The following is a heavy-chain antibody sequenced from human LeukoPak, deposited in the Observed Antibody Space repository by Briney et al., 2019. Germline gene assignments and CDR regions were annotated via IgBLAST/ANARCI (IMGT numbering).Heavy chain of an antibody. CDR1: GFTLSSYW. Sequence: GGSLRLSCAASGFTLSSYWMSWVRQAPGKGLEWVARIKQDGSEKHYVDSAKGRFTISRDNAKNSVCLQMNTLRAEDTAVYYCARYIETPRRDLDYWGQGTLVTVSS. CDR2: IKQDGSEK. V-gene: IGHV3-7*01. CDR3: ARYIETPRRDLDY. D-gene: IGHD4-23*01. J-gene: IGHJ4*02.